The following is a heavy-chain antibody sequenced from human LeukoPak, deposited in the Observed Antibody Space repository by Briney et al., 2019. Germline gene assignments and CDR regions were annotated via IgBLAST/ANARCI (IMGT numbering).Heavy chain of an antibody. D-gene: IGHD6-13*01. CDR2: ISSSSSYI. Sequence: GGSLRLSCAASGFTFSTYNMNWVRQAPGKGLEWVSSISSSSSYIYYADSVKGRFTISRDAKNSVYLQMNSLRAEDTAVYYCAGNGILGIAAAVDVWGKGTTVTVSS. J-gene: IGHJ6*04. CDR1: GFTFSTYN. CDR3: AGNGILGIAAAVDV. V-gene: IGHV3-21*01.